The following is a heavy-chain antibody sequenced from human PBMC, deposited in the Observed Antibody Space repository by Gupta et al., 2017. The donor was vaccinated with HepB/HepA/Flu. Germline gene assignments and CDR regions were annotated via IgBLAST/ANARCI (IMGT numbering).Heavy chain of an antibody. D-gene: IGHD4/OR15-4a*01. V-gene: IGHV3-23*01. CDR3: AKGVEVPPQARAFDL. Sequence: GRFTISRDESKNTLFLQMDSLRVEDTAVYYCAKGVEVPPQARAFDLWGQGTLVTVSS. J-gene: IGHJ3*01.